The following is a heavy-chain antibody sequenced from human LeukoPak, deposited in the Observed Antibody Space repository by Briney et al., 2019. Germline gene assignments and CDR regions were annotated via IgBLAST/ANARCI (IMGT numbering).Heavy chain of an antibody. CDR3: AKHSGSYSMDY. D-gene: IGHD1-26*01. J-gene: IGHJ4*02. CDR1: GFTFSSYA. CDR2: ISGSGDGT. Sequence: GGSLRLSCAASGFTFSSYAMSWVRQAPGKGLEWVSAISGSGDGTYYADSVKGRFTISRGNSKNTLYLQMNSLRADDTAVYYCAKHSGSYSMDYWGQGTLVTVSS. V-gene: IGHV3-23*01.